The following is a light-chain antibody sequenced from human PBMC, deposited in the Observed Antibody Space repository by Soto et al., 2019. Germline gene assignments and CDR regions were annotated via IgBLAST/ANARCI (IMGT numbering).Light chain of an antibody. Sequence: ETVMTQSPATLSVSPGESVTLSCRASQSVSDSRLAWYQQKPGQAPRLLIYGASTRATGIPARFSGSGSGTEFTLTISSLQSEDFAVYYCQQYNNWPLTFGGGTKVEIK. J-gene: IGKJ4*01. CDR2: GAS. V-gene: IGKV3-15*01. CDR1: QSVSDSR. CDR3: QQYNNWPLT.